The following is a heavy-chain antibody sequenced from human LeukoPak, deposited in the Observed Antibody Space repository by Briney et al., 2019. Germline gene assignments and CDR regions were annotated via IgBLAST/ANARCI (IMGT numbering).Heavy chain of an antibody. J-gene: IGHJ4*02. V-gene: IGHV1-18*01. CDR3: ALVVPAADNFDY. Sequence: ASVKVSSKASGYTFTSYGISWVRQAPGQGLEWMGWISAYNGNTNYAQKLQGRVTMTTDTSTSTAYMELRSLRSDDTAVYYCALVVPAADNFDYWGQGTLVTVSS. CDR1: GYTFTSYG. CDR2: ISAYNGNT. D-gene: IGHD2-2*01.